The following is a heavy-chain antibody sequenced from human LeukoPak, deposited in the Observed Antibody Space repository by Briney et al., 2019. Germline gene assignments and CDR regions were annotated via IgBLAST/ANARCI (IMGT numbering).Heavy chain of an antibody. V-gene: IGHV1-46*01. D-gene: IGHD4-23*01. CDR1: GYTFTSYY. Sequence: ASVKVSCKASGYTFTSYYMHWVRQAPGQGLEWMGIINTSGGSTTYAQKFQGRVSMTRDTSTSTVYLEVSSLRSEDAAVYYCARSQGGNTLWFDPWGQGTLVTVSS. CDR2: INTSGGST. CDR3: ARSQGGNTLWFDP. J-gene: IGHJ5*02.